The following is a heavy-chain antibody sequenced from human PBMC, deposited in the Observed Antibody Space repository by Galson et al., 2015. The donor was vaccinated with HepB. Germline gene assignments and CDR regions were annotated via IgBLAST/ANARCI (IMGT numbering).Heavy chain of an antibody. CDR3: ASNDILTGYYIEDY. J-gene: IGHJ4*02. CDR2: ISSSSSYI. V-gene: IGHV3-21*01. CDR1: GFTFSSYS. Sequence: SLRLSCAASGFTFSSYSMNWVRQAPGKGLEWVSSISSSSSYIYYADSVKGRFTISRDNAKNSLYLQMNSLRAEDTAVYYCASNDILTGYYIEDYWGQGTLVTVSS. D-gene: IGHD3-9*01.